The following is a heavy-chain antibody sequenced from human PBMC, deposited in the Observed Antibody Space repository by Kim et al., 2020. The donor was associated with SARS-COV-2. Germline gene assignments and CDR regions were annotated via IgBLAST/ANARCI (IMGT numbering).Heavy chain of an antibody. D-gene: IGHD3-10*01. CDR1: GGTFSSYA. CDR3: ASQITMVRGVITNYGMDV. CDR2: IIPILGIA. J-gene: IGHJ6*01. Sequence: SVKVSCKASGGTFSSYAISWVRQAPGQGLEWMGRIIPILGIANYAQKFQGRVTITADKSTSTAYMELISLRSEDTAVYYCASQITMVRGVITNYGMDVW. V-gene: IGHV1-69*04.